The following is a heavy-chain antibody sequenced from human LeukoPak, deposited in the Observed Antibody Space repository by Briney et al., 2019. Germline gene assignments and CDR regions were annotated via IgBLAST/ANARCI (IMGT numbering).Heavy chain of an antibody. J-gene: IGHJ5*02. CDR3: ARDSIVLMVYAMPNWFDP. D-gene: IGHD2-8*01. CDR1: GYTFTSYG. Sequence: ASVTVSCKASGYTFTSYGISWVRQAPGQGLEWMGWISAYNGNTNYAQKLQGRVTMTTDTSTSTAYMELRSLRSDDTAVYYCARDSIVLMVYAMPNWFDPWGQGTLVTVSS. CDR2: ISAYNGNT. V-gene: IGHV1-18*01.